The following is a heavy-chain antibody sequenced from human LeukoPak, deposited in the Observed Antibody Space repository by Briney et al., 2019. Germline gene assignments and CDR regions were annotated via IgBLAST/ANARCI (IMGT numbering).Heavy chain of an antibody. CDR1: GGSISTYY. CDR3: ARYRSAWYVDH. J-gene: IGHJ4*02. CDR2: IYFSGST. D-gene: IGHD6-19*01. Sequence: PSETLSLTCTVSGGSISTYYWSWIRQPPGKGLRWIGYIYFSGSTDYHPSLQSRVTISADTSNNQFSLTPSSVTAPATAVYYCARYRSAWYVDHWGQGTLVTVSS. V-gene: IGHV4-59*01.